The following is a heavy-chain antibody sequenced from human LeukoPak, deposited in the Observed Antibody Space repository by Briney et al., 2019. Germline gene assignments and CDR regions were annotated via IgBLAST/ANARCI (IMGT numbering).Heavy chain of an antibody. CDR3: AKELPGARWMGYYFDY. Sequence: GGSLRLSCAASGFTFSSYSMNWVRQAPGKGLEWVSYISSSSSTIYYADSVKGRFTISRDNSKNTLYLQMNSLRAEDTAVYYCAKELPGARWMGYYFDYWGQGTLVTVSS. CDR1: GFTFSSYS. J-gene: IGHJ4*02. CDR2: ISSSSSTI. D-gene: IGHD1-26*01. V-gene: IGHV3-48*01.